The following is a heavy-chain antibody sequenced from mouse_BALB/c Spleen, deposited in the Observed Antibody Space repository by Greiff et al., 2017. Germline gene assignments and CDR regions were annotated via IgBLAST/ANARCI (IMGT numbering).Heavy chain of an antibody. V-gene: IGHV5-6-5*01. Sequence: EVMLVESGGGLVQPGGSRKLSCAASGFTFSSYAMSWVRQTPEKRLEWVASISSGGSTYYPDSVKGRFTISRDNARNILYLQMSSLRSEDTAMYYCARIYYGNYYAMDYWGQGTSVTVSS. CDR3: ARIYYGNYYAMDY. CDR2: ISSGGST. J-gene: IGHJ4*01. CDR1: GFTFSSYA. D-gene: IGHD2-1*01.